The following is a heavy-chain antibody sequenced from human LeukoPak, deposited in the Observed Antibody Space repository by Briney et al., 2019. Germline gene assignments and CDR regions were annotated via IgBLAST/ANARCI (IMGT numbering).Heavy chain of an antibody. CDR3: ARSQARLSWFDP. CDR2: IYYSGST. J-gene: IGHJ5*02. D-gene: IGHD6-19*01. Sequence: SETLSLTCTVSAYSISSGYYWGWIRQPPGKGLEWIGSIYYSGSTYYNPSLKSRVTMSVDTSKNQFSLKLRSVTAADTAVYYCARSQARLSWFDPWGQGILVTVSS. CDR1: AYSISSGYY. V-gene: IGHV4-38-2*02.